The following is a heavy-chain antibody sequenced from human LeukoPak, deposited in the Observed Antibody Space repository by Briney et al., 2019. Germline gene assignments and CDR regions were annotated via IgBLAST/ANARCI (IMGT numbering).Heavy chain of an antibody. CDR1: GGSLSSSSYY. Sequence: PSETLSLACIVSGGSLSSSSYYWGWIRQPPGKGLEWIGSIYYSGSTYCNTSLKSRVTISVDTSKNQYSLKLSSVTAADTAVYYCTRHGPGYSNGWYFLFPYFQHWGQGTLVTVSS. CDR3: TRHGPGYSNGWYFLFPYFQH. V-gene: IGHV4-39*01. D-gene: IGHD6-19*01. CDR2: IYYSGST. J-gene: IGHJ1*01.